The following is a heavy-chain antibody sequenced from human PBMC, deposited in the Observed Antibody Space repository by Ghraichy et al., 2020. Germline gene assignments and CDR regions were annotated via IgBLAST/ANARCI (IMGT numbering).Heavy chain of an antibody. Sequence: SETLSLTCTVSGGSISSYYWSWIRQSPGEGLEWIGYIYYSGSTNYSPSLKSRVTISVDKSKNQFSLKLNSVTAADTAVYYCARSITMVRGVITSRSNYAMDVWGQGTTVTVSS. V-gene: IGHV4-59*01. CDR1: GGSISSYY. D-gene: IGHD3-10*01. J-gene: IGHJ6*02. CDR3: ARSITMVRGVITSRSNYAMDV. CDR2: IYYSGST.